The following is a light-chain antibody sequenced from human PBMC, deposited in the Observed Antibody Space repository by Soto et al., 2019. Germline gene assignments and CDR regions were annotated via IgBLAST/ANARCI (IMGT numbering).Light chain of an antibody. CDR1: SSNIGSNY. V-gene: IGLV1-44*01. J-gene: IGLJ1*01. CDR2: NNN. Sequence: QSALTQPPSASGTPGQRVTISCSGSSSNIGSNYVYWYQQLPGTAPKLLIYNNNQRPPGVPVRFSGSKSGTSASLAISGLQSEDEADYYCATWDDRLNGYVFGTGTKVTVL. CDR3: ATWDDRLNGYV.